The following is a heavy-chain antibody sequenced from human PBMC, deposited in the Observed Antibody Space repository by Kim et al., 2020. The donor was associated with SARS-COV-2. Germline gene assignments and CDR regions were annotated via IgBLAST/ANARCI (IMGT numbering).Heavy chain of an antibody. CDR2: SP. CDR3: ARVAVHWFDP. Sequence: SPSYNPSLKTRFTISVDTSKNQFSLKLSSVTAADTAVYYCARVAVHWFDPWGQGTLVTVSS. J-gene: IGHJ5*02. V-gene: IGHV4-31*02. D-gene: IGHD4-17*01.